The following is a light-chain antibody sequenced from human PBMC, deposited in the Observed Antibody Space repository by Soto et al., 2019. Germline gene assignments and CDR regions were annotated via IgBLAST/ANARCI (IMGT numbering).Light chain of an antibody. J-gene: IGKJ2*01. CDR1: QSITNY. V-gene: IGKV1-39*01. Sequence: DIQMTQSPSSVSASVGDRVTITCRASQSITNYLNWYQQKPGEVPKLLIYTASSLQSGVPSRFSGSGSGTDFTLTISSLQPEDFATYYCQQSYSIPHTFGQGTKLEIK. CDR2: TAS. CDR3: QQSYSIPHT.